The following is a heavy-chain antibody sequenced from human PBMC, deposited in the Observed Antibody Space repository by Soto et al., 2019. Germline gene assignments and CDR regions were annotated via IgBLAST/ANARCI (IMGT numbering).Heavy chain of an antibody. Sequence: PSETLSLTCTVSGGSISSGGYYWSWIRQHPGKGLEWIGYIYYSGSTYYNPSLKSRVTISVDTSKNQFSLKLSSVTAADTAVYYCARDLYGGQLFDYWRQRTLVTVSS. CDR1: GGSISSGGYY. V-gene: IGHV4-31*02. D-gene: IGHD4-17*01. J-gene: IGHJ4*02. CDR3: ARDLYGGQLFDY. CDR2: IYYSGST.